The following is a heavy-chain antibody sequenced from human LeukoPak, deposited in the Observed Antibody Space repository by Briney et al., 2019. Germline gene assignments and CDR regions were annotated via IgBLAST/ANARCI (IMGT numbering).Heavy chain of an antibody. CDR3: ARDLAYYDTSGSLVGAFDI. CDR1: GDSISSGSYY. J-gene: IGHJ3*02. Sequence: SQTLSLTCAVSGDSISSGSYYWSWIRQPAGKGLEWIGRIYTSGGTNYIPSLKSRVTISVDTSKNQFSLKPSSVTAADTAVYYCARDLAYYDTSGSLVGAFDIWGQGTMVTVSS. CDR2: IYTSGGT. D-gene: IGHD3-22*01. V-gene: IGHV4-61*02.